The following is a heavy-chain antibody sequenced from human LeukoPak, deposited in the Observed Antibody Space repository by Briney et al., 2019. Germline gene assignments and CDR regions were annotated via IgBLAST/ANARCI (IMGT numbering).Heavy chain of an antibody. D-gene: IGHD1-14*01. V-gene: IGHV3-48*01. Sequence: GGSLRLSCAASGFTFSSYSMNWVRQAPGKGLEWVSYISSSSSTIYYADSVKGRFTISRDNAKNSLYLQMNSLRAEDTAVYYCARRGPGYYYMDVWGKVTTVTVSS. CDR3: ARRGPGYYYMDV. CDR1: GFTFSSYS. CDR2: ISSSSSTI. J-gene: IGHJ6*03.